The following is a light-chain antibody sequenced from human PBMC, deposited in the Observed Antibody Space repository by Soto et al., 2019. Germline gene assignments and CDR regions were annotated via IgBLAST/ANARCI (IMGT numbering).Light chain of an antibody. V-gene: IGLV2-14*01. Sequence: QSVLTQPASVSGSPGQSITISCTGTSSDVGLYDSVSWYQQHPGKAPQLMIYAVSNRPSGVSNRFSASKSGNTASLFISGLQAEDEADYYCSSYTSDSSYVFGSGTKVHVL. CDR2: AVS. J-gene: IGLJ1*01. CDR1: SSDVGLYDS. CDR3: SSYTSDSSYV.